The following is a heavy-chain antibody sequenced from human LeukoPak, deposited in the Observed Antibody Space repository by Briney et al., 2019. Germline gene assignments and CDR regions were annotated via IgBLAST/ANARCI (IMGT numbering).Heavy chain of an antibody. J-gene: IGHJ6*03. CDR2: IKQDGSEK. CDR1: RFTFSSYW. CDR3: ARDYAVVVPAAINSYYYYYMDV. Sequence: TGGSLRLSCAASRFTFSSYWMSWVRQAPGKGLEWVANIKQDGSEKYYVDSVKGRFTISRDNAKNSLYLQMNSLRAEDTAVYYCARDYAVVVPAAINSYYYYYMDVWGKGTTVTVSS. V-gene: IGHV3-7*01. D-gene: IGHD2-2*01.